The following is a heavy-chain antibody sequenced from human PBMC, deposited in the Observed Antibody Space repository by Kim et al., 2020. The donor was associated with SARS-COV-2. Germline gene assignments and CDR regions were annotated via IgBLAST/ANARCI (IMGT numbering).Heavy chain of an antibody. CDR1: GGSISRYY. J-gene: IGHJ3*02. CDR2: IYYSGST. D-gene: IGHD3-22*01. CDR3: ARGGYYYDSSDYSTNALDI. Sequence: SETLSLTCTVSGGSISRYYWNCIRQPPGKGLEWIGYIYYSGSTNYNPSLKSRVTISVDMSKNQFSLKLSSVTAADTAVYYCARGGYYYDSSDYSTNALDIWGQGTLVTVSS. V-gene: IGHV4-59*01.